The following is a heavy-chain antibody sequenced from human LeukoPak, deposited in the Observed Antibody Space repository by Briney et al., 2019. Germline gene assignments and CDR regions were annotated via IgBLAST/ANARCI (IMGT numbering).Heavy chain of an antibody. V-gene: IGHV4-31*03. CDR1: GGSISSGGYY. Sequence: SETLSLTCTVSGGSISSGGYYWSWIRQHPGKGLEWIGYIYYSGSTYYNPSLKSRVTISVDTSKNQFSLKLSSVTAADTAVYYCARVVLGLVRGGYYYYMDVWGKGTTVTVSS. CDR2: IYYSGST. J-gene: IGHJ6*03. CDR3: ARVVLGLVRGGYYYYMDV. D-gene: IGHD6-6*01.